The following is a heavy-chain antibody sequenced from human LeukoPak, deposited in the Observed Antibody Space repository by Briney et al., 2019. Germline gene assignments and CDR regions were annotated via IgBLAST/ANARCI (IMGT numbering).Heavy chain of an antibody. CDR3: ARDYEVVLAAMGSGWFDP. CDR2: IYYSGST. CDR1: GGSISSGGYY. J-gene: IGHJ5*02. D-gene: IGHD2-2*01. Sequence: SQTLSLTCTVSGGSISSGGYYWSWIRQHPGKGLEWIGYIYYSGSTYYNPSLKSRVTISVDTSKNQFSLKLSSVTAADTAVYYCARDYEVVLAAMGSGWFDPWGQGTLVTVSS. V-gene: IGHV4-31*03.